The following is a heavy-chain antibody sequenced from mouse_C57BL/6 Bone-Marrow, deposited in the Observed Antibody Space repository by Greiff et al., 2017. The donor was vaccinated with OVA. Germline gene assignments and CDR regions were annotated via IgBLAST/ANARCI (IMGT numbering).Heavy chain of an antibody. V-gene: IGHV1-11*01. CDR3: GRDRYDYDGGAWFAY. CDR2: IYPVSGET. CDR1: GYTFTDHI. D-gene: IGHD2-4*01. J-gene: IGHJ3*01. Sequence: QVQLQESGAELASPGASVTLSCKASGYTFTDHIMNWVKKRPGQGLAWIGRIYPVSGETNYNQKFMGKATFSVDRSSSTVYMVLNSLTSEDPAVYYCGRDRYDYDGGAWFAYWGQGTLVTVSA.